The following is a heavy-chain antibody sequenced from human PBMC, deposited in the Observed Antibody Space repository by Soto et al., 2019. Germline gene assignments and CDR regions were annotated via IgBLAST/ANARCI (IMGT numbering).Heavy chain of an antibody. D-gene: IGHD4-17*01. V-gene: IGHV4-61*01. Sequence: SETLSLTCTVSGGSVSSGSYYWSWIRQPPGKGLEWIGYIYYSGSTNYNPSLKSRVTISVDTPKNQFSLKLSSVTAADTAVYYCAREVTTVSNFDYWGQGTLVTVSS. J-gene: IGHJ4*02. CDR3: AREVTTVSNFDY. CDR2: IYYSGST. CDR1: GGSVSSGSYY.